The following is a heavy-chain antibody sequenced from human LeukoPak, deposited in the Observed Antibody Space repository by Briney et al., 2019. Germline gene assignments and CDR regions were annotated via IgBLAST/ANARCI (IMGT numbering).Heavy chain of an antibody. V-gene: IGHV3-53*01. CDR2: IYSGGST. J-gene: IGHJ4*01. CDR1: GFTVSSNY. D-gene: IGHD3-22*01. Sequence: PGGSLRLSCAASGFTVSSNYMSWVRQAPGKGLEWVSVIYSGGSTYYADSVKGRFTISRDNSKNTLYLQMNSLRAEDTAVYYCARESYYYDSSGYEGAYYFYYWGQGTLVTVSS. CDR3: ARESYYYDSSGYEGAYYFYY.